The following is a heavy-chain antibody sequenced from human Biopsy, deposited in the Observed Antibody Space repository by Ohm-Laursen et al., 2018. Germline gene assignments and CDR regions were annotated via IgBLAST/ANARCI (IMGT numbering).Heavy chain of an antibody. CDR2: IRYSGNT. CDR3: TRAGGGKIYGL. D-gene: IGHD3-16*01. Sequence: TLSLTCTVSGVSINTGGFYLTWIRPHPGAGLEWVGYIRYSGNTLYNQSLKSRLTISVDTSRNQFSLKLTSVTAADTALYYCTRAGGGKIYGLWGQGTLVTVSS. CDR1: GVSINTGGFY. J-gene: IGHJ4*02. V-gene: IGHV4-31*03.